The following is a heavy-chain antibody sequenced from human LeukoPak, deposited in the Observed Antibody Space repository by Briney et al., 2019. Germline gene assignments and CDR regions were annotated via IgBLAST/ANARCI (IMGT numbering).Heavy chain of an antibody. CDR2: INHSGST. CDR3: ARGREGIYYYGMDV. CDR1: GGSFSGYY. J-gene: IGHJ6*02. Sequence: PSETLSLTCAVYGGSFSGYYWSWIRQPPGKGLEWIGEINHSGSTNYNPSLKSRVTISVDTSKNQFSLKLSSVTAADTAVYYCARGREGIYYYGMDVWGQGTTVTVSS. V-gene: IGHV4-34*01.